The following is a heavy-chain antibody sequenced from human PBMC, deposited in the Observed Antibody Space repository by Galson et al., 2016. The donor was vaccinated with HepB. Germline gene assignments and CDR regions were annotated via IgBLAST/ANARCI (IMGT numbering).Heavy chain of an antibody. CDR1: GFSFTNYW. CDR3: ARQWGLIVATGPFDP. CDR2: IYPGDSDT. J-gene: IGHJ5*02. D-gene: IGHD6-13*01. V-gene: IGHV5-51*01. Sequence: QSGAEVKKPGESLKISCQGFGFSFTNYWIGWVRQMPGKGLEWVGIIYPGDSDTRYSPSFEGQVTISADKSISTAYLQWSSLKASDTAIYYCARQWGLIVATGPFDPWGQGTLVTVSS.